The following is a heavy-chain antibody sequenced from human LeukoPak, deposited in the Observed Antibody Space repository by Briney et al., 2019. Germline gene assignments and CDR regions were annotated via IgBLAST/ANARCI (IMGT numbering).Heavy chain of an antibody. Sequence: ASVKVSCKASEYTFTGYYMHWVRQAPGQGLEWMGWINPNSGGTNYAQKFQGRVTMTRDTSISTAYMELSRLRSDDTAVYYCARGYSSSWYYYYGMDVWGQGTTVTVSS. CDR1: EYTFTGYY. J-gene: IGHJ6*02. CDR3: ARGYSSSWYYYYGMDV. CDR2: INPNSGGT. D-gene: IGHD6-13*01. V-gene: IGHV1-2*02.